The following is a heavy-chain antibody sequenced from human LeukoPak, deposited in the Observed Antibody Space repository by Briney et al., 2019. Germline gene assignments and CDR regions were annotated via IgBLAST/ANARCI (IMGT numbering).Heavy chain of an antibody. V-gene: IGHV3-23*01. D-gene: IGHD1-1*01. CDR2: IRSNGDTT. Sequence: GGSLRLSCTASGFTFSSLAMTWVRQAPGKGLEWVSTIRSNGDTTYNADSVKGRFTISRDNSKNTLYLELSSLRVEDTATFYCAKGQELDDGVFDSWGQGTMVTVSS. CDR3: AKGQELDDGVFDS. CDR1: GFTFSSLA. J-gene: IGHJ4*02.